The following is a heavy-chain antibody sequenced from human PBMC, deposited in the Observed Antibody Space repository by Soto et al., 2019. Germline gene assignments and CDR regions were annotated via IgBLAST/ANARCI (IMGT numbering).Heavy chain of an antibody. CDR2: ISGSGDST. CDR1: GFTFSSYA. V-gene: IGHV3-23*01. Sequence: PGGSLRLSCAASGFTFSSYAMSWVRQAPGKGLEWVSVISGSGDSTYYADSVKGRFTISRDNSKNTLYLQMDSLRAEDTAVYFCARRPVTYYFDYWGQGTLVTVSS. J-gene: IGHJ4*02. CDR3: ARRPVTYYFDY. D-gene: IGHD4-17*01.